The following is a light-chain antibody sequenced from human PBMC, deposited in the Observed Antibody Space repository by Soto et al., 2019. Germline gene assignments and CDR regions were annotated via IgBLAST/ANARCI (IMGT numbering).Light chain of an antibody. CDR1: SSDVGGYNY. CDR2: DVR. Sequence: QSALTQPASVSGSPGQSITISCTGTSSDVGGYNYVSWYQQHPGKAPKLLIFDVRNRPSGVSSRFSGSKSGNTASLTISGLQAEDEADYYCSSYGGSNTLVFGGGTKLTVL. V-gene: IGLV2-14*03. J-gene: IGLJ3*02. CDR3: SSYGGSNTLV.